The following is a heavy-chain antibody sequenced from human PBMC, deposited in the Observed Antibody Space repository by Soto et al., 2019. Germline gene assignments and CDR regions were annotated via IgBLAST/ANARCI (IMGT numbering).Heavy chain of an antibody. V-gene: IGHV1-18*01. J-gene: IGHJ6*02. Sequence: QVQLVQSGAEVNKPGASVKVSCKASGYTFTSYGISWVRQAPGQGLEWMGWISIYNGNTNYAQKLQGRVTMTTDTPTRTTXMELRSLRSDDTAVYYCARDVRSHDYGHYYYGMDVWGQGTTVTVSS. CDR2: ISIYNGNT. CDR3: ARDVRSHDYGHYYYGMDV. CDR1: GYTFTSYG. D-gene: IGHD4-17*01.